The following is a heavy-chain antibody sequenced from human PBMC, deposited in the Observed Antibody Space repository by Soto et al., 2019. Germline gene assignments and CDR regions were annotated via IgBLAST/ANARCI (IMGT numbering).Heavy chain of an antibody. J-gene: IGHJ4*02. V-gene: IGHV4-39*01. CDR1: GGSISSSSYY. D-gene: IGHD2-15*01. CDR2: IYYSGST. CDR3: ARQGPYGGKRERPFDY. Sequence: SETLSLTCTVSGGSISSSSYYWGWIRQPPGKGLEWIGSIYYSGSTYYNPSLKSRVTISVDTSKNQFSLKLSSVTAADTAVYYCARQGPYGGKRERPFDYWGQGTLVTVSS.